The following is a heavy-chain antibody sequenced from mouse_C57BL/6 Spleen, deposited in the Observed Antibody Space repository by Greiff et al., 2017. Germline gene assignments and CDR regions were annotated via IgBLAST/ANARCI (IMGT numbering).Heavy chain of an antibody. J-gene: IGHJ2*01. D-gene: IGHD1-2*01. CDR3: TRNIPITTAYFDY. CDR2: IDPETGGT. CDR1: GYTFTDYE. Sequence: QVQLQQSGAELVRPGASVTLSCKASGYTFTDYEMHWVKQTPVHGLEWIGAIDPETGGTAYNQKFKGKAILTADKSSSTAYMELRSLTSEDSAVYYCTRNIPITTAYFDYWGQGTTLTVSS. V-gene: IGHV1-15*01.